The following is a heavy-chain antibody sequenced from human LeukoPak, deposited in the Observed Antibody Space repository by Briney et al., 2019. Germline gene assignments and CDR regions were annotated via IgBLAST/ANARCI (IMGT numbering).Heavy chain of an antibody. V-gene: IGHV3-74*01. CDR1: GFTFSSYA. CDR3: ARASTTVPNLLDH. J-gene: IGHJ4*02. CDR2: IKGDGSST. D-gene: IGHD4-17*01. Sequence: SGGSLRLSCAASGFTFSSYAVTWVRQAPGKGLVWVARIKGDGSSTIYADSVKGRFTISRDNSKNTLYLQTSSLRAEDTAVYYCARASTTVPNLLDHWGRGTLVTVSS.